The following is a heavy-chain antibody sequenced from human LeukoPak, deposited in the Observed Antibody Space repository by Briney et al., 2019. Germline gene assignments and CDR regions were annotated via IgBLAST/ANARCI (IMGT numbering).Heavy chain of an antibody. J-gene: IGHJ3*02. CDR2: ISAYNGNT. Sequence: ASVKVSCKASGYTFTSYGISWVRQAPGQGLERMGWISAYNGNTNYAQKLQGRVTMTTDTSTSTAYMELRSLRSDDTAVYYCARDQEDGLRYFDWLSSGYAFDIWGQGTMVTVSS. CDR3: ARDQEDGLRYFDWLSSGYAFDI. CDR1: GYTFTSYG. V-gene: IGHV1-18*01. D-gene: IGHD3-9*01.